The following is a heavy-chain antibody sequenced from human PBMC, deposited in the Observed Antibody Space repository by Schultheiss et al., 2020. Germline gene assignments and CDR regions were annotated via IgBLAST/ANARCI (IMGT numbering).Heavy chain of an antibody. D-gene: IGHD6-19*01. V-gene: IGHV4-61*02. CDR1: GGSISSSNW. J-gene: IGHJ4*02. CDR2: IYDSGST. CDR3: ARGSGSGWVFDY. Sequence: SQTLSLTCAVSGGSISSSNWWSWIRQPAGKGLEWIGRIYDSGSTYYNPSLKSRVTISVDTPKNQFSLKLSSVTAADTAVYYCARGSGSGWVFDYWGQGTLVTVSS.